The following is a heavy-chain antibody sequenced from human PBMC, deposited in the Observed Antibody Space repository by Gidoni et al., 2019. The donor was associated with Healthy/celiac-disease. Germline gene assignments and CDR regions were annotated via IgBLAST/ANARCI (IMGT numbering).Heavy chain of an antibody. J-gene: IGHJ4*02. D-gene: IGHD6-6*01. Sequence: QVQLQASGPGLVKPSETLSLACTVSGGSISSYYWSWIRQPPGKGLEWIGYIYYSGSTNYNPSLKSRVTISVDTSKNQFSLKLSSVTAADTAVYYCARVGSSSMKYFDYWGQGTLVTVSS. CDR2: IYYSGST. V-gene: IGHV4-59*01. CDR1: GGSISSYY. CDR3: ARVGSSSMKYFDY.